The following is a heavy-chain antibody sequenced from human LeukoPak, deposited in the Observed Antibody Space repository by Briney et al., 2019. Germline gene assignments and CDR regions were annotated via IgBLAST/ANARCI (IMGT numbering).Heavy chain of an antibody. D-gene: IGHD1-26*01. CDR1: GYTFTGYY. Sequence: ASVKVSCKASGYTFTGYYMHWVRQAPGQGLEWMGWINPNSGGTNYAQKFQGRVTMTRDTSISTAYMELSRLRSDDTAVYYCARDREGATTIGYWGQGTLVTVSS. CDR2: INPNSGGT. CDR3: ARDREGATTIGY. V-gene: IGHV1-2*02. J-gene: IGHJ4*02.